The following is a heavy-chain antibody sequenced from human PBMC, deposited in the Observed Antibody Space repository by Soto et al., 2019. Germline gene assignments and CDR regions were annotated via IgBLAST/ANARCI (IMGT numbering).Heavy chain of an antibody. CDR1: GGSISSSSYY. V-gene: IGHV4-39*01. CDR3: ASFSYGSGSYYYFDY. J-gene: IGHJ4*02. CDR2: IYYSGST. D-gene: IGHD3-10*01. Sequence: QLQMQESGPGLVKASETLSLTCTVSGGSISSSSYYWGWIRQPPGKGLEWIGSIYYSGSTYYNPSLKSRVTISVDTYQNQFSLKLSSVTAADTAVYYCASFSYGSGSYYYFDYWGQGTLVTVSS.